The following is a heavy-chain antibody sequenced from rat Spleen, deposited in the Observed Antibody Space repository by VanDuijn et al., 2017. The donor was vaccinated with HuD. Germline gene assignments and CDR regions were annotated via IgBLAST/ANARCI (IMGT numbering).Heavy chain of an antibody. CDR2: ISPSSGSI. CDR1: GFTFSNYD. Sequence: EVQLVESGGGLVQPGRSLRLSCAASGFTFSNYDMAWVRQAPTKGLEWVASISPSSGSIYYRDSVKGRFTVSRDNAKSTLYLQMDSLRSEDTATYYCATAGAARDYWGQGVMVTVSS. CDR3: ATAGAARDY. D-gene: IGHD1-2*01. V-gene: IGHV5-19*01. J-gene: IGHJ2*01.